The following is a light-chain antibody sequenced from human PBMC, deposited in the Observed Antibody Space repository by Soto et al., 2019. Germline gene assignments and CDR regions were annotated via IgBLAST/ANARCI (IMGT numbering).Light chain of an antibody. V-gene: IGLV2-14*01. Sequence: QSALTQPASVSGSPGQSITISCTGTSSDVGGYNYVSWYQLHPGKAPTLILYEVTNWPSGVSDRFSGSKSGNTASLTISGLQAEDEADYYCSSYTSSTAYVFGTGTKVTVL. CDR1: SSDVGGYNY. CDR3: SSYTSSTAYV. CDR2: EVT. J-gene: IGLJ1*01.